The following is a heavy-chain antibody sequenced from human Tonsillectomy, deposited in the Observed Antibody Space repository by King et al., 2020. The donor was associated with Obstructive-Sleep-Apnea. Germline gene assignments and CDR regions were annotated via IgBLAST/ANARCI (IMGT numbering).Heavy chain of an antibody. V-gene: IGHV1-46*01. J-gene: IGHJ4*02. CDR2: INPSGGST. Sequence: VQLVESGAEVKKPGASVKVSCKASGYTFTSYYMHWVRQAPGQGLEWMGIINPSGGSTNYAQKFQGKVTMTTDTSTSTVYMELSSLRSEDTAVYYCARDYLGWELPGYWGQGTLVTVSS. CDR1: GYTFTSYY. D-gene: IGHD1-26*01. CDR3: ARDYLGWELPGY.